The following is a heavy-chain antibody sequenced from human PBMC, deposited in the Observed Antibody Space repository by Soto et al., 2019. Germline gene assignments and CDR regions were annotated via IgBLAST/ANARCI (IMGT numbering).Heavy chain of an antibody. CDR1: GGTFSSYT. Sequence: SVKVSCKASGGTFSSYTISWVRQAPGQGLEWMGRIIPILGTANYAQKFKGRVTITAGESTSTAYMELSSLRSEDTAVYYCARVGPAHYYDSSGYYSPLDYWGQGTLVTVSS. D-gene: IGHD3-22*01. CDR3: ARVGPAHYYDSSGYYSPLDY. CDR2: IIPILGTA. V-gene: IGHV1-69*08. J-gene: IGHJ4*02.